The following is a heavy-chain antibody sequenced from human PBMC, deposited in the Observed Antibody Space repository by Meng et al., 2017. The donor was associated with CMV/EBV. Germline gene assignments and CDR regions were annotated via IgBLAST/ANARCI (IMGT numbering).Heavy chain of an antibody. Sequence: SETLSLTCTVSGGSISSYYWSWIRQPPGKGLEWIGYIYYSGSTNYNPSLKSRVTISVDTSKNQFSLKLCSVTAADTAVYYCARDGGIAARYYFDYWGQGTLVTVSS. CDR1: GGSISSYY. V-gene: IGHV4-59*01. CDR3: ARDGGIAARYYFDY. J-gene: IGHJ4*02. CDR2: IYYSGST. D-gene: IGHD6-6*01.